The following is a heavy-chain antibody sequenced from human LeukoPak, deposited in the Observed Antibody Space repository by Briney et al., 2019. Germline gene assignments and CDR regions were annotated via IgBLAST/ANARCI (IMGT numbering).Heavy chain of an antibody. CDR2: IRSKTDGGTT. CDR1: GFTFSNAW. J-gene: IGHJ4*02. D-gene: IGHD6-19*01. V-gene: IGHV3-15*01. Sequence: GGSLRLSCAASGFTFSNAWMSWVRQAPGKGLEWIGRIRSKTDGGTTDYAAPVKDRFTISRDDSKNTLFLQINSLKTEDTAVYYRTTYVAVAGTRHFDSWGQGALVTVSS. CDR3: TTYVAVAGTRHFDS.